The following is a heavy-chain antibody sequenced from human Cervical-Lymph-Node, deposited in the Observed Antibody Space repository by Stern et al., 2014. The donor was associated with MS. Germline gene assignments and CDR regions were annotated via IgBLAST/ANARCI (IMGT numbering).Heavy chain of an antibody. CDR1: GGSVSSDNYY. J-gene: IGHJ6*02. V-gene: IGHV4-31*03. CDR2: IYYSGTT. D-gene: IGHD2-2*01. Sequence: QVQLQESGPGLVKPSQTLSLTCTVSGGSVSSDNYYWTWIRQHPGKGLEWIGHIYYSGTTYYNPSLKSRVPISIDTSKNQFSLNLNSVTAADTAMYYCARDQFTTSLDVWGQGTTVTVSS. CDR3: ARDQFTTSLDV.